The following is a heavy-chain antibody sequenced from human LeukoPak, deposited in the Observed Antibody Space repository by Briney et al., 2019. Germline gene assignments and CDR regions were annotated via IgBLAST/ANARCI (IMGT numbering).Heavy chain of an antibody. CDR3: ARSTIVDTAMVTSSYFDY. J-gene: IGHJ4*02. Sequence: ASVKVSCKASGYTFTGYYMHWVRQAPGQGLEWMGRINPNSGGTNYAQKFQGRVTMTRDTSISTAYMELSRLRSDDTAVYYCARSTIVDTAMVTSSYFDYWGQGTLVTVSS. V-gene: IGHV1-2*06. D-gene: IGHD5-18*01. CDR1: GYTFTGYY. CDR2: INPNSGGT.